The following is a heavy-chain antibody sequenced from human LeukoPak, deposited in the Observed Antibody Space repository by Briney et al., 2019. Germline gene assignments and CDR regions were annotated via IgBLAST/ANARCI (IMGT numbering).Heavy chain of an antibody. Sequence: ASVKVSCKASGYTFTSYAMNWVRQAPGQGLEWMGWINTNTGNPTYAQGFTGRFVFSLDTSVSTAYLQISSLKAEDTAVYYCARDPSSSWYPAANWFDPWGQGTLVTVSS. CDR2: INTNTGNP. CDR1: GYTFTSYA. D-gene: IGHD6-13*01. J-gene: IGHJ5*02. V-gene: IGHV7-4-1*02. CDR3: ARDPSSSWYPAANWFDP.